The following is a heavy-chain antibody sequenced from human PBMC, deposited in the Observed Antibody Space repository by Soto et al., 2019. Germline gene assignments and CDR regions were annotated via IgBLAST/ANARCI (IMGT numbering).Heavy chain of an antibody. J-gene: IGHJ5*02. Sequence: PSQTLSLTCAISGDSVSSNSAAWNWIRQSPSRGLEWLGRTYYRSKWYNDYAVSVKSRITINPDTSKNQFSLQLNSATPEDTAVYYCAREGLRFLEWLLSPAWFDPWGQGTLVTVSS. CDR2: TYYRSKWYN. CDR3: AREGLRFLEWLLSPAWFDP. D-gene: IGHD3-3*01. V-gene: IGHV6-1*01. CDR1: GDSVSSNSAA.